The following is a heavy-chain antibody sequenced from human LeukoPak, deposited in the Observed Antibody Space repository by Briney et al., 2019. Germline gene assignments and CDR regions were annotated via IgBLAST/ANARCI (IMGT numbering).Heavy chain of an antibody. J-gene: IGHJ4*02. CDR2: ISWNSGSI. CDR1: GFTFDDYA. V-gene: IGHV3-9*01. Sequence: PGGSLRLSCAASGFTFDDYAMHWVRQAPGKGLEWVSGISWNSGSIGYADSVKGRFTISRDNAKNSLYLQMNSLRAEDTALYYCAKDGHGYSYGLYYFDYWAREPWSPSPQ. D-gene: IGHD5-18*01. CDR3: AKDGHGYSYGLYYFDY.